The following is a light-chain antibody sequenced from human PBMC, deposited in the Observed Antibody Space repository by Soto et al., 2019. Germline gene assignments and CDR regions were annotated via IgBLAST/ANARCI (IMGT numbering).Light chain of an antibody. CDR3: KQYKNGWT. Sequence: ELVMPQSPATLSVSPGESSTLSGRASQSVSSNLAWYQQKPGQAPRLLIYGASTRATGIPARFSGSGSGTEFTLTISSLQSEDFAVYYCKQYKNGWTVGKGTKVAIK. CDR1: QSVSSN. V-gene: IGKV3-15*01. CDR2: GAS. J-gene: IGKJ1*01.